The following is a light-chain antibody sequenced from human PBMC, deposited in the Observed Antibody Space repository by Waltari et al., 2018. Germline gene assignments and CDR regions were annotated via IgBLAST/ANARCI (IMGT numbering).Light chain of an antibody. CDR2: DAS. CDR3: QQYGHSPPYT. CDR1: QRISTTY. J-gene: IGKJ2*01. Sequence: EIVLTQSPGTLSLSPGESATLPCRASQRISTTYLAWYQQKPGHTPRLLIYDASGRATGIPDRFRGSGSGTDFTLTVSRVEPEDFAVYYCQQYGHSPPYTFGQGTKLEIK. V-gene: IGKV3-20*01.